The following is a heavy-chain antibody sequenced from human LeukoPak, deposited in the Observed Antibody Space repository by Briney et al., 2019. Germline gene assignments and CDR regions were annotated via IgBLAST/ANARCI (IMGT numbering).Heavy chain of an antibody. J-gene: IGHJ4*02. V-gene: IGHV3-23*01. CDR2: ISGSGGST. Sequence: PGGSLRLSRAASGFTFSSYAMSWVRQAPGKGLEWVSAISGSGGSTYYADSVKGRLTISRDNSKNTLYLQMNSLRAEDTAVYYCAKAKIRGGYYYDSSGYPDYWGQGPLVTVSS. CDR1: GFTFSSYA. CDR3: AKAKIRGGYYYDSSGYPDY. D-gene: IGHD3-22*01.